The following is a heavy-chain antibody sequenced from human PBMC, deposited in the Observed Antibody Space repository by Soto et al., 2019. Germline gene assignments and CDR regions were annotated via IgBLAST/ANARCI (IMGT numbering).Heavy chain of an antibody. CDR3: AKDPMVRECSGGTRYFDY. D-gene: IGHD2-15*01. CDR2: MNPNSGNT. Sequence: ALVKVSCKASGYSFTRYDINWVLQATRQGLEWMGWMNPNSGNTGYAQKFQGRVTMTRNTSISTAYMELSGLRSEDTAVYYCAKDPMVRECSGGTRYFDYWGQGPLVTVFS. V-gene: IGHV1-8*01. CDR1: GYSFTRYD. J-gene: IGHJ4*02.